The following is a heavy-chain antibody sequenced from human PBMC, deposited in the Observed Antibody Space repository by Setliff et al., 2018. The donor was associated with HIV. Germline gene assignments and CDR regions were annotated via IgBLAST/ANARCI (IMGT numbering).Heavy chain of an antibody. V-gene: IGHV1-69*13. CDR2: IIPIFGTT. CDR3: ARDNYYDSSGAIGY. J-gene: IGHJ4*02. CDR1: GGTFSRHT. Sequence: SVKVSCKSSGGTFSRHTISWVRQAPGQGLEWMGGIIPIFGTTNYAQNFQGRVSITADASTSTAYMELSSLTSEDTAVYYCARDNYYDSSGAIGYWGQGTLVTVSS. D-gene: IGHD3-22*01.